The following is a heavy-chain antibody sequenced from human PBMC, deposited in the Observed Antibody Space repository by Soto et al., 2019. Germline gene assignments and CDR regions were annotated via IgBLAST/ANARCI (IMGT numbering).Heavy chain of an antibody. CDR2: FDPEDGET. CDR3: ATLFSPSDYYDSSGL. Sequence: ASVKVSCKVSGYTLTELSMHWVRQAPGKGLEWMGGFDPEDGETIYAQKFQGRVTMTEDTSTDTAYMELSSLRSEDTAVYYCATLFSPSDYYDSSGLWGQGTMVTVSS. D-gene: IGHD3-22*01. J-gene: IGHJ3*01. V-gene: IGHV1-24*01. CDR1: GYTLTELS.